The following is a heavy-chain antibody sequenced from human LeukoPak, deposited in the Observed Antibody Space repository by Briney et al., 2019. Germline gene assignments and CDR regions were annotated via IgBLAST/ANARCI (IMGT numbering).Heavy chain of an antibody. CDR3: ARAPYSSGWYPRYYSDY. J-gene: IGHJ4*02. D-gene: IGHD6-19*01. Sequence: GSLRLSCAASGFTFSDYYMSWIRQAPGKGLGWVSYISSSGSTIYYADSVKGRFTISRDNAKNSLYLQMNSLRAEDTAVYYCARAPYSSGWYPRYYSDYWGQGTLVTVSS. CDR1: GFTFSDYY. V-gene: IGHV3-11*01. CDR2: ISSSGSTI.